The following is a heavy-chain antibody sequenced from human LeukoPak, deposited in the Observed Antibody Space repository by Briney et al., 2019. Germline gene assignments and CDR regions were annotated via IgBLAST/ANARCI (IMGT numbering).Heavy chain of an antibody. J-gene: IGHJ4*02. D-gene: IGHD2-21*01. CDR3: ARDLRAFCGGECAFHY. V-gene: IGHV4-59*01. Sequence: PSETLSLTCTVSGGSISSYYWSWIRQPPGKGLEWIGYIYYSGSTNYNPSLKSRVTISVDTSKNQFSLKLSSVTAADTAVYYCARDLRAFCGGECAFHYWGQGTLVTVSS. CDR1: GGSISSYY. CDR2: IYYSGST.